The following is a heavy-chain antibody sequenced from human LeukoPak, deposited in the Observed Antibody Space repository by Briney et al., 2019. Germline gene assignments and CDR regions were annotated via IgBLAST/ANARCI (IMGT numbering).Heavy chain of an antibody. CDR1: GGSISSYY. J-gene: IGHJ5*02. Sequence: SETLSLTCTVSGGSISSYYWSWLRQPPGKGLEWIGYIYCSGSTNYNPSLKSRVTISVDTSKNQFSLKLSSVTAADTAVYYCARAFLWFGRWGFDPWGQGTLVTVSS. CDR3: ARAFLWFGRWGFDP. D-gene: IGHD3-10*01. V-gene: IGHV4-59*01. CDR2: IYCSGST.